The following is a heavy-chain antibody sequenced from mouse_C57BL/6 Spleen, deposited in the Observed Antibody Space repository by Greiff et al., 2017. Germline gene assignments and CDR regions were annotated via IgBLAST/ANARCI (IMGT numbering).Heavy chain of an antibody. CDR3: ARATTVVAYYYAMDY. D-gene: IGHD1-1*01. Sequence: VQLQQSGAELARPGASVKLSCKASGYTFTSYGISWVKQRTGQGLEWIGEIYPRSGNTYYNEKFKGKATLTADKSSSTAYMERRGLTSEDSAVYFCARATTVVAYYYAMDYWGQGTSVTVSS. CDR1: GYTFTSYG. J-gene: IGHJ4*01. CDR2: IYPRSGNT. V-gene: IGHV1-81*01.